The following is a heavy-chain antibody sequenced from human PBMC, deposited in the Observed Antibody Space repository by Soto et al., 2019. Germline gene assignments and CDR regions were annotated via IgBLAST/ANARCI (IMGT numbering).Heavy chain of an antibody. V-gene: IGHV3-33*01. Sequence: GGSLRLSCAASGFTFSSYGMHWVRQAPGKGLEWVAVIWYDGSNKYYADSVKGRFTISRDNSKNTLYLQMNSLRAEDTAVYYCARGFSAMVQRGLDYWGQGTLVTVSS. CDR1: GFTFSSYG. CDR3: ARGFSAMVQRGLDY. D-gene: IGHD2-8*01. J-gene: IGHJ4*02. CDR2: IWYDGSNK.